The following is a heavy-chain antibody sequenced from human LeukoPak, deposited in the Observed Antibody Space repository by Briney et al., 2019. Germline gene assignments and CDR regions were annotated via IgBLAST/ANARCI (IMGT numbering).Heavy chain of an antibody. Sequence: GGSLRLSCAASGFTFSTYAMSWVRQAPGKGLEWVANIKEDGSEINYVDSVKGRFTISRDNAKNSLFLQMNSLRVEDTAVYYCARDRGYSSFDYWGQGTLVTVSS. CDR3: ARDRGYSSFDY. D-gene: IGHD4-23*01. CDR1: GFTFSTYA. CDR2: IKEDGSEI. V-gene: IGHV3-7*01. J-gene: IGHJ4*02.